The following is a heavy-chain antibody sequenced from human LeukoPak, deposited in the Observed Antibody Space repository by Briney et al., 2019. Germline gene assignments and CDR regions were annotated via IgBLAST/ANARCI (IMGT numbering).Heavy chain of an antibody. V-gene: IGHV3-7*01. CDR3: ARDGPVVPAPSFDP. CDR1: GFTLSSYW. Sequence: PGGPLRLSCAASGFTLSSYWMSWVRQAPGKGLEWVANIKQDGSEKYYVDSVKGRFTISRDNAKNSLYLQMNSLRAEDTAVYYCARDGPVVPAPSFDPWGQGTLVTVSS. J-gene: IGHJ5*02. CDR2: IKQDGSEK. D-gene: IGHD2-2*01.